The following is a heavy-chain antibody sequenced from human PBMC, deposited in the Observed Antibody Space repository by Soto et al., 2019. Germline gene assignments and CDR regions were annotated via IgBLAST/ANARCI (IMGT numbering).Heavy chain of an antibody. D-gene: IGHD2-2*01. CDR3: ARVTAADYYYYGMDV. V-gene: IGHV1-46*01. CDR2: INPSGGST. CDR1: GYTFTSYY. Sequence: ASVKVSCKASGYTFTSYYMHWVRQAPGQGLEWMGIINPSGGSTSYAQKFQGRVTMTRDTSTSTVYMELSSLRSEDTAVYYCARVTAADYYYYGMDVWGQGTTVTVYS. J-gene: IGHJ6*02.